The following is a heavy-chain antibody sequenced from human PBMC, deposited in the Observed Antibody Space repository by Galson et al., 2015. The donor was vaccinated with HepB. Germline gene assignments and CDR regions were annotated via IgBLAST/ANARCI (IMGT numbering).Heavy chain of an antibody. CDR1: GFTFCSYG. Sequence: SLRLSCAASGFTFCSYGMHWVRQAPGKGLEWVAVISYDGSNKYYADSVKGRFTISRDNSKNTLYLQMNSLRAEDTAVYYCAKALGRGAEYFQHWGQGTLVTVSS. CDR3: AKALGRGAEYFQH. V-gene: IGHV3-30*18. CDR2: ISYDGSNK. J-gene: IGHJ1*01.